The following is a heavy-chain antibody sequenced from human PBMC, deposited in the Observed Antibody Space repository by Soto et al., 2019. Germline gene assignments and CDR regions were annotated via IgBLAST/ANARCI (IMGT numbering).Heavy chain of an antibody. Sequence: PGGSLRLSCAASGFSITNNYMTWVRQAPGKGLEWVSLNDSGGDTYYADSVKGRFTLSRDISKNILYLQMNSLRAEDTAVYNCARGGSLYYYYGIDVWGQGTTVTVSS. CDR3: ARGGSLYYYYGIDV. CDR1: GFSITNNY. D-gene: IGHD3-16*01. J-gene: IGHJ6*02. V-gene: IGHV3-53*01. CDR2: NDSGGDT.